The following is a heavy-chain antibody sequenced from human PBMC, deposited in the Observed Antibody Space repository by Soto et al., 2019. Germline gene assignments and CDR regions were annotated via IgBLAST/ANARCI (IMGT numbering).Heavy chain of an antibody. CDR3: AREDSIIIPAVSDF. CDR2: VSKSDYT. V-gene: IGHV3-21*04. CDR1: GFPFNNYG. J-gene: IGHJ4*02. Sequence: AGSLRLSCVVYGFPFNNYGINWVRQAPGKGLEWVSTVSKSDYTYYSDLVKGRFTISRDNAKNTVSLQMNTLRAEDTAVYFCAREDSIIIPAVSDFWGQGTLVTVSS. D-gene: IGHD2-2*01.